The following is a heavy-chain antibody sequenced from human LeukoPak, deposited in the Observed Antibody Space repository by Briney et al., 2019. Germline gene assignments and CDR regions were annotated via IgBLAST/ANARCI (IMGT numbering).Heavy chain of an antibody. Sequence: GGSLRLSCAASGFTFSSYEMNWVRQAPGNGLEWVSYISSSGSTIYYADSVKGRFTISRDNAKNSLYLQMNSLRAEDTAVYYCARDSVAAAGTRSKYNWFDPWGQGTLVTVSS. J-gene: IGHJ5*02. V-gene: IGHV3-48*03. CDR2: ISSSGSTI. D-gene: IGHD6-13*01. CDR3: ARDSVAAAGTRSKYNWFDP. CDR1: GFTFSSYE.